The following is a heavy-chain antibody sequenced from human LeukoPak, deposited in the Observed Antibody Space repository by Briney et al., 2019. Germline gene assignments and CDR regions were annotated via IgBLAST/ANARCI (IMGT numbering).Heavy chain of an antibody. CDR3: ARDGSSSWYAY. CDR2: ISPYNGNT. Sequence: GASVKVSCKAPGYTFTSYGISWARQAPGQGLEWMGWISPYNGNTNYAQKLQGRVTMTADTSTSTAYMDLRSLSSDDTAVYYCARDGSSSWYAYWGQGTLVTVSS. V-gene: IGHV1-18*01. J-gene: IGHJ4*02. D-gene: IGHD6-13*01. CDR1: GYTFTSYG.